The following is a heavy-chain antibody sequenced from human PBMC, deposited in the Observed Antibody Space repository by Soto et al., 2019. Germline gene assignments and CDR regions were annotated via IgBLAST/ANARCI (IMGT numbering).Heavy chain of an antibody. D-gene: IGHD5-12*01. V-gene: IGHV1-69*06. Sequence: QLQLVQSGAEVKKPGSSVKVSCKTSGGLFSVFSFNWVRQAPGQGLEWMGGVLPITGSTDYAQKFQGRLTITADRSTSTIYMELSRLTTDDTANYYCATIRVRGGPLRFEDGGQGTLIRVSS. CDR3: ATIRVRGGPLRFED. CDR2: VLPITGST. J-gene: IGHJ4*01. CDR1: GGLFSVFS.